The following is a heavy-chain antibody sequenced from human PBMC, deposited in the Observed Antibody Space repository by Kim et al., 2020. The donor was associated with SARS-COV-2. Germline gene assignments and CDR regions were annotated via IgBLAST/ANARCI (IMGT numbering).Heavy chain of an antibody. CDR3: ARAHYYDSSDHFDY. D-gene: IGHD3-22*01. Sequence: ADSVKGRFNISRDNSKNPLYLQMNSLRAEDTAVYYCARAHYYDSSDHFDYWGQGTLVTVSS. J-gene: IGHJ4*02. V-gene: IGHV3-53*01.